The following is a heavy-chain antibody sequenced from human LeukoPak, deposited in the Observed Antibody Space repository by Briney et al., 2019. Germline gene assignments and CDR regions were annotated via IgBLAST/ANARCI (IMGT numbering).Heavy chain of an antibody. CDR1: GFTFSSYE. CDR3: AELGITLIGGV. Sequence: WGSLRLSCAASGFTFSSYEMNWVRQVPGKGLEWVSYISSSGSTIYYADSVKGRFTISRDNAKNSLYLQMNSLRAEDTAVYYCAELGITLIGGVWGKGTTVTISS. J-gene: IGHJ6*04. D-gene: IGHD3-10*02. V-gene: IGHV3-48*03. CDR2: ISSSGSTI.